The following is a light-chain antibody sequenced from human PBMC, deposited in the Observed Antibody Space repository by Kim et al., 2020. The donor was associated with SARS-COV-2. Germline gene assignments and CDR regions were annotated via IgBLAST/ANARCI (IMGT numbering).Light chain of an antibody. J-gene: IGKJ1*01. Sequence: SISSWLAWYQQKPGKAPKLLIYKASSLESGVPSRFSGSGSGTEFTLTITNLQPDDFATYYCQQYNSYRTFGQGTKVDIK. CDR2: KAS. V-gene: IGKV1-5*03. CDR1: SISSW. CDR3: QQYNSYRT.